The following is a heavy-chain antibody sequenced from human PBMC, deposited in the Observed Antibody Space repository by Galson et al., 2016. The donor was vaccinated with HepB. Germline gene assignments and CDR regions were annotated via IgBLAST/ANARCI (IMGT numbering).Heavy chain of an antibody. D-gene: IGHD6-13*01. CDR1: GYVFISYY. Sequence: SVKVSCKASGYVFISYYIHWVRQAPGQGLEWMGTINPSGGGTSYAQQFQGRVTMTMDTATTTVYMELSSLRSEDTAVYFCARLEAAPKGMDVWGQGTTVTVSS. CDR3: ARLEAAPKGMDV. CDR2: INPSGGGT. J-gene: IGHJ6*02. V-gene: IGHV1-46*01.